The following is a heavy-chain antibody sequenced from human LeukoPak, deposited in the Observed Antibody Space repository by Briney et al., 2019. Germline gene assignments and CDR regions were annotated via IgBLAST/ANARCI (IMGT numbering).Heavy chain of an antibody. CDR3: ARSNYYDSRSWGFDI. J-gene: IGHJ3*02. CDR1: GFTFSSHE. Sequence: GGSLRLSCAASGFTFSSHEMNWVRQAPGKGLEWVTIISYDGTNKYYADSVKGRFTISRDNSKNTLFLQMNSLRAEDTAVYYCARSNYYDSRSWGFDIWGQGTMVTVSS. D-gene: IGHD3-22*01. V-gene: IGHV3-30*04. CDR2: ISYDGTNK.